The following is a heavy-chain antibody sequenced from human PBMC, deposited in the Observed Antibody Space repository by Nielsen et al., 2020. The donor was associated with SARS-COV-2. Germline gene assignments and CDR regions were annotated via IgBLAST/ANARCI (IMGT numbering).Heavy chain of an antibody. J-gene: IGHJ6*02. D-gene: IGHD3-3*01. V-gene: IGHV2-5*01. CDR2: IYWNDDK. CDR1: GFSLSTSGVG. CDR3: ARSGYYDCGSLLGDYGMDV. Sequence: SGPTLVKPTQTLTLTCTFPGFSLSTSGVGVGWIRQPPGKALEWLALIYWNDDKRYSPSLKSRLTITKDTSKNQVVLTMTNMDPVDTATYYCARSGYYDCGSLLGDYGMDVWGQGTTVTVSS.